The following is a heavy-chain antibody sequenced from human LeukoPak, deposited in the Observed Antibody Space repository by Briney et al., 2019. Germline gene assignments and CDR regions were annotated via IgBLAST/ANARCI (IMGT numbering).Heavy chain of an antibody. Sequence: PSETLSLTCTVSGGSISSSSYYWGWIRQPPGKGLEWIGSIYYSGSTYYNPSLKSRVTISVDTSKNQFSLKLSSVTAADTAVYYCARDRELTRFDPWGQGTLVTVSS. CDR2: IYYSGST. CDR3: ARDRELTRFDP. CDR1: GGSISSSSYY. D-gene: IGHD1-14*01. J-gene: IGHJ5*02. V-gene: IGHV4-39*07.